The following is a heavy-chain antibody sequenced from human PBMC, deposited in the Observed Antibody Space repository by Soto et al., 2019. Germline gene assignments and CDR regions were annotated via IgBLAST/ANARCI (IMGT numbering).Heavy chain of an antibody. J-gene: IGHJ4*02. D-gene: IGHD1-7*01. V-gene: IGHV1-69*13. Sequence: SVKVSCNASGVTFSIYAISWVRQSPGQGLEWMGGIIPIFGTANYAQKFQGRVTITADESTSTAYMELSSLRSEDTAVYYCASMEFEDWNSHGYWGQGTLVTVSS. CDR1: GVTFSIYA. CDR2: IIPIFGTA. CDR3: ASMEFEDWNSHGY.